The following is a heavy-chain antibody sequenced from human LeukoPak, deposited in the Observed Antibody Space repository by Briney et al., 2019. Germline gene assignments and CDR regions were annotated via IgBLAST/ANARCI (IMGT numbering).Heavy chain of an antibody. Sequence: GRSLRLSCAASGFTFSSYAMHWVRQAPGKGLEWVAIISYDGSNKYYADSVKGRFTISRDNSKNTLYLQMNSLRAEDTAVYYCARDRSYYDFWSGYYYYYGMAVWGQGTTVTVSS. V-gene: IGHV3-30-3*01. CDR2: ISYDGSNK. D-gene: IGHD3-3*01. J-gene: IGHJ6*02. CDR3: ARDRSYYDFWSGYYYYYGMAV. CDR1: GFTFSSYA.